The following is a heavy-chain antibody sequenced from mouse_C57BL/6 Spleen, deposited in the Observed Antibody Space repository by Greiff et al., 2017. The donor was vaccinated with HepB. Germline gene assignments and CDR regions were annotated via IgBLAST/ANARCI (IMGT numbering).Heavy chain of an antibody. Sequence: DVQLQESGPGLVKPSQSLSLTCSVTGYSITSGYYWNWIRQFPGNKLEWMGYISYDGSNNYNPSLKNRISITRDTSKNQFFLKLNSVTTEDTATYYCARDLELGPYAMDYWGQGTSVTVSS. D-gene: IGHD4-1*01. J-gene: IGHJ4*01. CDR3: ARDLELGPYAMDY. CDR2: ISYDGSN. V-gene: IGHV3-6*01. CDR1: GYSITSGYY.